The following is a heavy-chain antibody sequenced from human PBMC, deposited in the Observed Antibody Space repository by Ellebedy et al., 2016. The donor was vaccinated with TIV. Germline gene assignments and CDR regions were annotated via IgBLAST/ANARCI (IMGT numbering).Heavy chain of an antibody. CDR3: ARDPREWLVRGYFDC. D-gene: IGHD6-19*01. CDR2: ISGSGGNT. V-gene: IGHV3-23*01. CDR1: GFTFSSYA. J-gene: IGHJ4*02. Sequence: GESLKISCAASGFTFSSYAMSWVRQAPGEGLEWVSIISGSGGNTYYADSVKGRFTISRDNSKNTLYLQMNSLRAEDTAVYYCARDPREWLVRGYFDCWGRGTLVTVPS.